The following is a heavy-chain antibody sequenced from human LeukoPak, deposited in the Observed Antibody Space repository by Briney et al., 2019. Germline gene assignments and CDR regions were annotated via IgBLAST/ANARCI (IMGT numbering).Heavy chain of an antibody. CDR1: GGSVSSGSYY. Sequence: SETLSLTCTVSGGSVSSGSYYWSWIRQPPGKGLEWIGYIYYSGSINYNPSLKSRVTISVDTSKNQFSLKLSSVTAADTAVYYCARDWDYWGQGTLVTVSS. V-gene: IGHV4-61*01. J-gene: IGHJ4*02. CDR2: IYYSGSI. CDR3: ARDWDY.